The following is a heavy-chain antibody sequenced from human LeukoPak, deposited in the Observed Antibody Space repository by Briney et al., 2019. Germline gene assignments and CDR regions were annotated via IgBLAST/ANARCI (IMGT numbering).Heavy chain of an antibody. D-gene: IGHD3-22*01. V-gene: IGHV3-23*01. CDR1: GFTFSSYA. J-gene: IGHJ4*02. CDR3: AKMGSPVVVISYFDY. CDR2: ISGSGAGT. Sequence: GGSLRLSCAASGFTFSSYAMSWVRQAPGKGLEWVSGISGSGAGTYYADSVKGQFTISRDNSKNTLYLQVNSLRAEDTAVYYCAKMGSPVVVISYFDYWGQGTLVTVSS.